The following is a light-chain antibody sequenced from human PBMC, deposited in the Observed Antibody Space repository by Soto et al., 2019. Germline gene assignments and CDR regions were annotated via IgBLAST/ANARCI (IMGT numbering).Light chain of an antibody. CDR3: QQSYSAPWT. Sequence: MQMTQSPSSLSASVGVRVTIPCRASQSIRGYLNWYQQKPGNAPKLLIYSASTLQSGVPSRFSGSGSGTDFTFTINSLQPEDFATYFCQQSYSAPWTFGQGTKVDIK. CDR1: QSIRGY. CDR2: SAS. J-gene: IGKJ1*01. V-gene: IGKV1-39*01.